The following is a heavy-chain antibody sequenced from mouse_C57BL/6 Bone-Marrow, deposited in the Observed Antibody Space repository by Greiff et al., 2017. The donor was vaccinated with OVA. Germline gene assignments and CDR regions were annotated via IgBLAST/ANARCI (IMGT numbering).Heavy chain of an antibody. D-gene: IGHD3-3*01. V-gene: IGHV5-16*01. J-gene: IGHJ2*01. CDR2: INYDGSST. CDR1: GFTFSDYY. CDR3: ARGAGPYFDY. Sequence: EVKLVESEGGLVQPGSSMKLSCTASGFTFSDYYMAWVRQVPEKGLEWVANINYDGSSTYYLDSLKSRFIISRDNAKNILYLQMSSLKSEDTATYYCARGAGPYFDYWGQGTTLTVSS.